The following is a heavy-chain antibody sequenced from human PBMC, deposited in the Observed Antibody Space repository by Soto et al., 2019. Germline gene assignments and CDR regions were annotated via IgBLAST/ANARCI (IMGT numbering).Heavy chain of an antibody. D-gene: IGHD1-26*01. Sequence: QVQLVQSGGEVKKPGSSVKVSCSVSGGTFRTYTFSWVRQAPGQGLEWMGSIIPLLGITNFAQKFQGKATVVADKSRNTANMEWGGLKPEAQTIFSCARANYPVVGQVAPEVGAFDIWGKGKMVIFSP. CDR2: IIPLLGIT. V-gene: IGHV1-69*02. CDR3: ARANYPVVGQVAPEVGAFDI. CDR1: GGTFRTYT. J-gene: IGHJ3*02.